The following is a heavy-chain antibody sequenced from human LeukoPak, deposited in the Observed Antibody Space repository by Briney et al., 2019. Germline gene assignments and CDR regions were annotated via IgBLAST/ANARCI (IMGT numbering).Heavy chain of an antibody. CDR1: GFSVSSYG. D-gene: IGHD6-19*01. Sequence: GVSLRLSCAVSGFSVSSYGMSWVRQAPGQGLEWISAINLNGDTKYYTDSVEGRFTISRDHSENTLYLHMNSLRTEDTAVYYCAQGYSSGWFPNWGQGSLVSVSS. J-gene: IGHJ4*02. CDR2: INLNGDTK. V-gene: IGHV3-23*01. CDR3: AQGYSSGWFPN.